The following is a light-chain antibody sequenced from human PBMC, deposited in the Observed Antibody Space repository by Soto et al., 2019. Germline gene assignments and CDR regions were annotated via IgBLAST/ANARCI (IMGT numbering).Light chain of an antibody. CDR2: DAS. CDR1: HRISGY. CDR3: QQRSNWPWT. J-gene: IGKJ1*01. Sequence: EIVLTQSPATLSLSPGERATLSCRASHRISGYLGWYQQKPGQAPRLLIYDASNRATGIPVRFSGSGSGTDYTLTITNLEPEDFAIYYCQQRSNWPWTFGQGTKVDIK. V-gene: IGKV3-11*01.